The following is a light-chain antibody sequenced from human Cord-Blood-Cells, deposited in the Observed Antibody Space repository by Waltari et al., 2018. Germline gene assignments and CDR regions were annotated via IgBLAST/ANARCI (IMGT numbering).Light chain of an antibody. CDR3: QQSYSTTWT. Sequence: DIQMNQFPSSLSASVGDRVTITCRASQSSSSYLNWYQQKPGKAPKRLIYAASSLQSGVPSRFSGSGSGTEFTLTISSLQPEDFATYYCQQSYSTTWTFGQGTKVESK. CDR2: AAS. V-gene: IGKV1-39*01. CDR1: QSSSSY. J-gene: IGKJ1*01.